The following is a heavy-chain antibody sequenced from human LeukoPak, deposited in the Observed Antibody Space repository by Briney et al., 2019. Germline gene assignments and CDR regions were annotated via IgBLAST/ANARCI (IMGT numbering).Heavy chain of an antibody. CDR1: GFTFSSYS. CDR3: ARGGILLLWFGEEEASAFDI. CDR2: ISSSSSYI. J-gene: IGHJ3*02. D-gene: IGHD3-10*01. Sequence: GGSLRLSCAASGFTFSSYSMNWVRQAPGKGLEWVSSISSSSSYIYYADSVKGRFTISRDNAKNSLYLQMNSLRAEDTAVYYCARGGILLLWFGEEEASAFDIWGQGTMVTVSS. V-gene: IGHV3-21*01.